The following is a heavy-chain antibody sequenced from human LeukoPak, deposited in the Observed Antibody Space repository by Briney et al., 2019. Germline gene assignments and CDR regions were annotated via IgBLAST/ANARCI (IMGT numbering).Heavy chain of an antibody. J-gene: IGHJ6*03. CDR2: IYYSGST. Sequence: SSETPSLTCTVSGGSISSYYWSWIRQPPGKGLEWIGYIYYSGSTNYNPSLKSRVTISVDTSKNQSSLKLSSVTAADTAVYYCARRARSSGWYYYYYMDVWGKGTTVTVSS. CDR3: ARRARSSGWYYYYYMDV. D-gene: IGHD6-19*01. CDR1: GGSISSYY. V-gene: IGHV4-59*08.